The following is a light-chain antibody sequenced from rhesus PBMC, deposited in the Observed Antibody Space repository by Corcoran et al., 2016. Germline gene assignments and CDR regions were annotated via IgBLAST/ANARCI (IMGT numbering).Light chain of an antibody. CDR2: DVS. J-gene: IGLJ1*01. V-gene: IGLV2S7*01. Sequence: QSAPPQPPSVSGSPGQSVTISCTGTSSDVGGYNYVSWYQQHPGKAPKLMIYDVSKRPAGGSDRFSGSKSCNTASLTIYGLQADDEADYYCCSYTTSSTFYIFGAGTRLTVL. CDR1: SSDVGGYNY. CDR3: CSYTTSSTFYI.